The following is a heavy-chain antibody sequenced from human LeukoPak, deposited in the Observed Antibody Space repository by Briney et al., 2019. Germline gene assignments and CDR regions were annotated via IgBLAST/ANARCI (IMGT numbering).Heavy chain of an antibody. V-gene: IGHV1-18*01. D-gene: IGHD3-9*01. J-gene: IGHJ4*02. CDR1: GYTFTSYG. CDR3: ARQLRGYFDWLMNDY. CDR2: ISAYNGNT. Sequence: ASVKVSCKASGYTFTSYGISWVRQAPGQGLEWMGWISAYNGNTNYAQKLQGRVTMTTDTSTSTAYMELRSLRSDDTAVYYCARQLRGYFDWLMNDYWGQGTLVTVSS.